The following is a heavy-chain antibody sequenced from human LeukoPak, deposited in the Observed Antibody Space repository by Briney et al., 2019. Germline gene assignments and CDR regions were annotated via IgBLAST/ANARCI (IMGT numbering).Heavy chain of an antibody. CDR1: GGSISSYY. J-gene: IGHJ5*02. V-gene: IGHV4-59*01. CDR3: ARGARGADRIGGRVWFDP. D-gene: IGHD3-10*01. CDR2: IYYSGST. Sequence: SETLSLTCTVSGGSISSYYWSWIRQPPGKGLEWIGYIYYSGSTNYNPSLKSRVTISVDTSKNQFSLKLSSVTAADTAVYYCARGARGADRIGGRVWFDPWGQGTLVTVSS.